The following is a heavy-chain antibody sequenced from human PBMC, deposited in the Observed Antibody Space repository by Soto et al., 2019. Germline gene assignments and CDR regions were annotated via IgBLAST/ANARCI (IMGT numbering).Heavy chain of an antibody. CDR3: AKSTSELIVAVRGFDY. J-gene: IGHJ4*02. D-gene: IGHD3-22*01. CDR1: GFTFSSYA. V-gene: IGHV3-23*01. Sequence: PGGSLRLSCAASGFTFSSYAMIWVRQAPGKGLEWVSAISGSGGSTYYADSVKGRFTISRDNSKNTLYLQMNSLRAEDTAVYYCAKSTSELIVAVRGFDYWGQGTLVTVSS. CDR2: ISGSGGST.